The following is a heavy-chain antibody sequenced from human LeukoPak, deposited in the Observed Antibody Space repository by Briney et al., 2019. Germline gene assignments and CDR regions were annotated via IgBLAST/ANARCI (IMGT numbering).Heavy chain of an antibody. CDR2: INPSGGST. CDR3: ARDRVTMIVVPRDAFDI. Sequence: ASVTVSCKASGYTFTSYYMHWVRQAPGQGLEWMGIINPSGGSTSYAQKFQGRVTMTRDTSTSTVYMELSSLRSEDTAVYYCARDRVTMIVVPRDAFDIWGQGTMVTVSS. J-gene: IGHJ3*02. V-gene: IGHV1-46*01. D-gene: IGHD3-22*01. CDR1: GYTFTSYY.